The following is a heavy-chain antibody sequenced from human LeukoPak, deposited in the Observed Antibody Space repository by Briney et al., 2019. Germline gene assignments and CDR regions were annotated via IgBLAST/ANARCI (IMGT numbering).Heavy chain of an antibody. CDR2: ISSSSSYI. CDR3: ARDGGYCSSTSCYSYYFDY. J-gene: IGHJ4*02. Sequence: PGGSLRLSCAASGFTFSSYSMNWVRQAPGKGLEWVSSISSSSSYIYYADSVKGRFTITRDNAKNSLYLQMNSLRAEDTAVYYCARDGGYCSSTSCYSYYFDYWGQGTLVTVSS. V-gene: IGHV3-21*01. CDR1: GFTFSSYS. D-gene: IGHD2-2*01.